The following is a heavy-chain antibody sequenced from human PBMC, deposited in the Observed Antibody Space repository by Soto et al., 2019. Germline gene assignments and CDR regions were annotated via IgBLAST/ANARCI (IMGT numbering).Heavy chain of an antibody. CDR1: GFTFSSYG. Sequence: PGGSLRLSCAASGFTFSSYGMDWVRQAPGKGLEWVAVISYDGSNKYYADFVKGRFTISRDNFKNTLYLQMNSLSSEDTAVYYCAKIPDFGGKHGHYYYYYGMDVWGQGTTVTVSS. CDR3: AKIPDFGGKHGHYYYYYGMDV. V-gene: IGHV3-30*18. D-gene: IGHD4-17*01. CDR2: ISYDGSNK. J-gene: IGHJ6*02.